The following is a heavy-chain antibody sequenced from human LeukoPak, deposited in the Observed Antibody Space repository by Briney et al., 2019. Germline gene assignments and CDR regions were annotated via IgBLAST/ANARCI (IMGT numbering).Heavy chain of an antibody. CDR3: AKLGGITMVRGNPRDY. D-gene: IGHD3-10*01. J-gene: IGHJ4*02. Sequence: GGSLRLSCAASGFIFSSYAMSWVRQAPGKGLEWVSAISGSGGSTYYADSVKGRFTISRDNSKNTLYLQMNSLRAEDTAVYYCAKLGGITMVRGNPRDYWGQGTLVTVSS. CDR1: GFIFSSYA. CDR2: ISGSGGST. V-gene: IGHV3-23*01.